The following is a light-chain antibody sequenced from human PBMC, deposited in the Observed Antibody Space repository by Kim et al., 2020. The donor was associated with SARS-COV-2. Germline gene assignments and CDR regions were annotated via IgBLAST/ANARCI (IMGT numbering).Light chain of an antibody. CDR1: QDTRNY. CDR3: QQYDKLPAFT. V-gene: IGKV1-33*01. J-gene: IGKJ2*01. CDR2: DAS. Sequence: ASVGDRVTITCQASQDTRNYLNWYQQKPGKAPKLLIYDASTLETGVPSRFSGSGFGTDFTFTISSLQPEDFATYYCQQYDKLPAFTFGQGTKLEIK.